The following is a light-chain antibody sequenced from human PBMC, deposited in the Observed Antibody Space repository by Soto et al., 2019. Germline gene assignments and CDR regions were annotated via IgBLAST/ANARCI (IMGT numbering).Light chain of an antibody. Sequence: EIVMTQSPATLSVSPGETATLSCWASQSVSSNLAWYQQKPGQAPRLLIYGASTRSTDIPARFSGRGSGTEFTLSISSLQSEDFTVYYCQQYNNFWTFGQGTKVEIK. CDR3: QQYNNFWT. CDR2: GAS. CDR1: QSVSSN. V-gene: IGKV3-15*01. J-gene: IGKJ1*01.